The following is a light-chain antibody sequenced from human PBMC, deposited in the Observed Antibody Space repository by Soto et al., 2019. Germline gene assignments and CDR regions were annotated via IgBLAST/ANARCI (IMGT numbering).Light chain of an antibody. Sequence: EIVMTQSPATLSLSPGERTTLSCRASQSVSSYLAWYQQKPGQAPRLLIYDASNRATGIPVRFSGSGSGTDVTFTISSLRPEDFAVYYCQQRSNWTPSLTFGQGTRLEIK. CDR2: DAS. V-gene: IGKV3-11*01. CDR1: QSVSSY. CDR3: QQRSNWTPSLT. J-gene: IGKJ5*01.